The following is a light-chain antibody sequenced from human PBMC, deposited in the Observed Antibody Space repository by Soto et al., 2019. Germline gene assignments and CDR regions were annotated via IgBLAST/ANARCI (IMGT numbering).Light chain of an antibody. J-gene: IGLJ1*01. CDR3: SSYTSSIPYV. V-gene: IGLV2-14*01. CDR2: EVS. Sequence: QSALTQPASVSGSPGQSITISCTGTSSDVGGYNYVSWYQQHPGKAPKLMIYEVSNRPSGVSNRFSGSKSGNTASLTISGLQAEDAADYYCSSYTSSIPYVFGTGTKLTVL. CDR1: SSDVGGYNY.